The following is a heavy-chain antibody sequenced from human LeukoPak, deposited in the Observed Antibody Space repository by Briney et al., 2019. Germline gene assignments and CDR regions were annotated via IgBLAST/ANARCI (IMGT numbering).Heavy chain of an antibody. D-gene: IGHD3-22*01. V-gene: IGHV3-23*01. J-gene: IGHJ3*02. CDR1: GFTFTNYA. Sequence: GGSLRLSCAASGFTFTNYAMSWVRQSPGKGLEWVSSFSATGRMTYYADSVKGRFAISRDNSKNTLYLQMNSLRAEDTAVYYCAKGSESSAYLGSFHIWGQGTSVTVSS. CDR2: FSATGRMT. CDR3: AKGSESSAYLGSFHI.